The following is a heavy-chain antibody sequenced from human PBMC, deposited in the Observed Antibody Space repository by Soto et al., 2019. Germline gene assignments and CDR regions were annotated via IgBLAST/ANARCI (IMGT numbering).Heavy chain of an antibody. D-gene: IGHD3-10*01. V-gene: IGHV4-59*02. Sequence: QVQLQGSGPGLVKPSETLSLTCTVFGGSVTTYYWSWIRQPPGKGLEWIGFTSHSGSTNYNPSLKSHVTMSVATSKHQFSLELNSVTAADTAVYYCVTGSGSSTSDAFAIWDRGTMVTVSS. CDR3: VTGSGSSTSDAFAI. J-gene: IGHJ3*02. CDR2: TSHSGST. CDR1: GGSVTTYY.